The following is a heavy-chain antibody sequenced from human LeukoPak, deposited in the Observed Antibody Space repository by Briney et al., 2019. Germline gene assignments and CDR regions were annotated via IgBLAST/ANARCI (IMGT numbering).Heavy chain of an antibody. V-gene: IGHV1-18*01. CDR3: ARVVEEWLVDY. CDR1: GYTFTSYG. Sequence: VASVKVSCKASGYTFTSYGISLVRQAPGQGLEWMGWISAYNGNTNYAQKLQGRVTMTTDTSTSTAYMELRSLRSDDTAVYYCARVVEEWLVDYWGQGTLVTVSS. CDR2: ISAYNGNT. D-gene: IGHD6-19*01. J-gene: IGHJ4*02.